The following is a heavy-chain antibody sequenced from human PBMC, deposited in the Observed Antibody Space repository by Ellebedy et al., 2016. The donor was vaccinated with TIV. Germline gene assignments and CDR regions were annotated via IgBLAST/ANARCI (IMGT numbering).Heavy chain of an antibody. Sequence: GEFLKISXAASGFTFSSYSMNWVRQAPGKGLEWVAVIWYDGSNKYYADSVKGRFTISRDNSKNTLYLQMNSLRAEDTAVYYCAREIRLFTIFGVAKYMDVWGKGTTVTVSS. J-gene: IGHJ6*03. CDR2: IWYDGSNK. CDR3: AREIRLFTIFGVAKYMDV. D-gene: IGHD3-3*01. V-gene: IGHV3-33*08. CDR1: GFTFSSYS.